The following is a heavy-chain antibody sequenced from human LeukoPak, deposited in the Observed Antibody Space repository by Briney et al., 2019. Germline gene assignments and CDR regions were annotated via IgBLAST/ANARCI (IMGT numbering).Heavy chain of an antibody. V-gene: IGHV4-34*01. Sequence: SETLSLTCAVYGGSFSGYYWSWIRQPPGKGLEWIGEINHSGSTNYNPSLKSRVTISVDTSKNQFSLKLSSVTAADTAVYYCARGCYDFWSGSTYYFDYWGQGTLVTVSS. CDR1: GGSFSGYY. CDR2: INHSGST. CDR3: ARGCYDFWSGSTYYFDY. J-gene: IGHJ4*02. D-gene: IGHD3-3*01.